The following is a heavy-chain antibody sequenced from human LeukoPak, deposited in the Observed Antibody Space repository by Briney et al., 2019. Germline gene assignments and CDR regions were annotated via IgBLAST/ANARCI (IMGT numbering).Heavy chain of an antibody. J-gene: IGHJ4*02. D-gene: IGHD6-13*01. CDR1: GGSISSYY. CDR2: IYYSGST. CDR3: ARGIGDGSHLEN. V-gene: IGHV4-59*01. Sequence: SETLSLTCTVAGGSISSYYWSWIRQPPGKGLEWIGYIYYSGSTNYNPSLKSRVTISVDTSKNQFSLKLSSVTAADTAVYYCARGIGDGSHLENWGQGTLVTVSS.